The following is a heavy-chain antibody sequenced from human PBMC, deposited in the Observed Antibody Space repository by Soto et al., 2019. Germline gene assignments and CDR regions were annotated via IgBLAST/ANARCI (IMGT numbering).Heavy chain of an antibody. J-gene: IGHJ4*02. CDR3: ARDNDYGDSDY. D-gene: IGHD4-17*01. CDR2: ISAYNGNT. Sequence: ASVKVSFKASCYTFTNYGISWVRQAPGQGLEWMGWISAYNGNTNYAQKLQGRVTMTTDTSTSTAYMELRSLRSDDTAVYYCARDNDYGDSDYWGQGTLVTVSS. CDR1: CYTFTNYG. V-gene: IGHV1-18*01.